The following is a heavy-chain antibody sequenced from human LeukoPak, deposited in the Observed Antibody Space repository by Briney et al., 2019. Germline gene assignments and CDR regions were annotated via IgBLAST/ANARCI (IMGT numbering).Heavy chain of an antibody. D-gene: IGHD2-2*01. J-gene: IGHJ4*02. V-gene: IGHV1-2*02. CDR1: GYTFTGYY. CDR3: VKEGLGTAALDS. CDR2: INPNSGGT. Sequence: ASVKVSCKASGYTFTGYYLHWVRQAPGQGLEWMGWINPNSGGTNYAQKFQGRVTMTRDTSISTAYMELSRLRSDDTAVYYCVKEGLGTAALDSWGQGALVIVSS.